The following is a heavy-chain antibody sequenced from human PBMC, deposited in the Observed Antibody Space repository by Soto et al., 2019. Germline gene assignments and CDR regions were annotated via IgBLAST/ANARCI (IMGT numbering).Heavy chain of an antibody. CDR2: ISYDGSNK. D-gene: IGHD3-10*01. CDR1: GFTFSSYA. V-gene: IGHV3-30-3*01. J-gene: IGHJ5*02. Sequence: QVQLVESGGGVVQPGRSLRLSCAASGFTFSSYAMHWVRQAPGKGLEWVAVISYDGSNKYYADSVQGRFTISRDNSKNTLYLQMSSLRGEDTAVYYCAGGLYYYGSGSGSPRINCFDPWGKGTLVTVSS. CDR3: AGGLYYYGSGSGSPRINCFDP.